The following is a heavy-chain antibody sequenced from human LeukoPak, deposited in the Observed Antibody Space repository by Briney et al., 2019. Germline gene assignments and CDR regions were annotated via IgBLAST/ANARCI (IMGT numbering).Heavy chain of an antibody. V-gene: IGHV4-39*01. Sequence: SETLSLTCTVPGGSISSSSYYWGWIRQPPGKGLEWIGSIYYSGSTYYNPSLKSRVTISVDTSKNQFSLKLSSVTAADTAVYYCARRPPLIAVAGDYYYGMDVWGQGTTVTVSS. D-gene: IGHD6-19*01. J-gene: IGHJ6*02. CDR3: ARRPPLIAVAGDYYYGMDV. CDR1: GGSISSSSYY. CDR2: IYYSGST.